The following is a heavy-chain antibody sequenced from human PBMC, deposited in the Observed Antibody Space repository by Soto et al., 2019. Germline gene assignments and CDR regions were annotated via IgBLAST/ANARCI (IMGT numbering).Heavy chain of an antibody. CDR1: GYIFTNFY. Sequence: QVQLVQPGAEVKKPGASVKFSCKASGYIFTNFYIHWVRQAPGQGLEWIGIINPNGGSTNYAQNFQGRVTMTRDTSTSTVYMDLSSVRSDDTAVYYCTRGLASGDYWGQGTLITVSS. J-gene: IGHJ4*02. V-gene: IGHV1-46*03. D-gene: IGHD6-6*01. CDR2: INPNGGST. CDR3: TRGLASGDY.